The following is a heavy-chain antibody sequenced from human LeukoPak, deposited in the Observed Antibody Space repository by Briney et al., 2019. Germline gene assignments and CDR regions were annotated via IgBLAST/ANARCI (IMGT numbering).Heavy chain of an antibody. Sequence: GGSLRLSCAASGFTVSSNYMSWVRQAPGRGLEWVSVIYSGGSTYYADSVQGRFTISRDNSKNTLYLEMNSLSPDDTAVYYCARGVEPLAANTLAYWGQGTLVTVSS. CDR3: ARGVEPLAANTLAY. CDR1: GFTVSSNY. CDR2: IYSGGST. J-gene: IGHJ4*02. D-gene: IGHD1-14*01. V-gene: IGHV3-53*01.